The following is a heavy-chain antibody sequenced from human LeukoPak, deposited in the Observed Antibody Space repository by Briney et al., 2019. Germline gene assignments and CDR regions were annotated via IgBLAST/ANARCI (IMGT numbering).Heavy chain of an antibody. CDR1: GYTFTGYY. CDR2: INPNGGGT. D-gene: IGHD3-10*01. J-gene: IGHJ4*02. V-gene: IGHV1-2*02. Sequence: ASVKVSCKASGYTFTGYYMHWVRQAPGQGLEWMGWINPNGGGTYYAQNFQGRVTMTRDTSISTAYMELSSLRSDDTAVYYCAPGVGSGTGYWGQGTLVTVSS. CDR3: APGVGSGTGY.